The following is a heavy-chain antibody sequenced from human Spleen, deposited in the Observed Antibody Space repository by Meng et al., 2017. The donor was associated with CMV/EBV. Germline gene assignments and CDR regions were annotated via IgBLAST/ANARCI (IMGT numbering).Heavy chain of an antibody. J-gene: IGHJ5*02. CDR3: ATGGGYSSSWPNWFDP. CDR2: IIHSGST. Sequence: SETLSLTCAVYGGSFSDFSWSWIRQPPGKGLEWIGEIIHSGSTNYNPSLKSRVTVSVDTSKNHFSLKLSSVTAADTAVYYCATGGGYSSSWPNWFDPWGQGTLVTVSS. D-gene: IGHD6-13*01. CDR1: GGSFSDFS. V-gene: IGHV4-34*12.